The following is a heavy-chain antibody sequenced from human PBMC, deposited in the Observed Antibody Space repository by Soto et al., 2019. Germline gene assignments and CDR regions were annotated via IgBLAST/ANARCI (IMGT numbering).Heavy chain of an antibody. CDR3: ARDAYSSSWLDY. J-gene: IGHJ4*02. CDR2: IYSSGTT. D-gene: IGHD6-13*01. CDR1: GGSISSYY. Sequence: PSETLSLTCTVSGGSISSYYWSWIRQPPGKGLEWIGYIYSSGTTNYNPSLKSRVSISVDTSKNQFSLKLNSVTAADTAVYHCARDAYSSSWLDYWGQGTLVTVS. V-gene: IGHV4-59*01.